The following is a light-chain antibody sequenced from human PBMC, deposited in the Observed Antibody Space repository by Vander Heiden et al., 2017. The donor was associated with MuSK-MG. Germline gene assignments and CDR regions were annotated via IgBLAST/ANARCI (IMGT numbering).Light chain of an antibody. V-gene: IGKV1-5*03. CDR1: QSISTW. CDR3: RHDHSYPCT. Sequence: DIQMTQSPSTLSASVGDRVTITCRASQSISTWLAWYQQKPGKAPKLPIYKASSLESGVPSRSSGSGSGTEFTFTISSLPPADFATYHCRHDHSYPCTFGQGTKMVIK. J-gene: IGKJ2*02. CDR2: KAS.